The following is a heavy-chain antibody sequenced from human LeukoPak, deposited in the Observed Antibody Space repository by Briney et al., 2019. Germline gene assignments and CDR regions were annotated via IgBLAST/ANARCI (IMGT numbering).Heavy chain of an antibody. D-gene: IGHD6-13*01. J-gene: IGHJ4*02. Sequence: GGSLRPSCAASGFTFSSYSMNWVRQAPGKGLEWVSSISSSSNYIYYADSMKGRFTISRDNAKSSLYLQMNSLRAEDTAVYFCARATGYDATFDYWGQGTLVTVSS. CDR3: ARATGYDATFDY. CDR2: ISSSSNYI. V-gene: IGHV3-21*01. CDR1: GFTFSSYS.